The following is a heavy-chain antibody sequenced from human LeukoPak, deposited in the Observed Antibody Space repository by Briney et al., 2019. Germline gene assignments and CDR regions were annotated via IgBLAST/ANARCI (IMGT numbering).Heavy chain of an antibody. Sequence: SETLSLTCPVSGGSVSSSRYYWGWIRQPPGKGLDWIGSIYYTGSTYYRPSLKSRVTISVDASKNQISLKLSSVTAADTAVYFCATHKSFDYLSPIDSWGQGTLVTVSS. CDR2: IYYTGST. CDR1: GGSVSSSRYY. D-gene: IGHD3-9*01. CDR3: ATHKSFDYLSPIDS. V-gene: IGHV4-39*01. J-gene: IGHJ4*02.